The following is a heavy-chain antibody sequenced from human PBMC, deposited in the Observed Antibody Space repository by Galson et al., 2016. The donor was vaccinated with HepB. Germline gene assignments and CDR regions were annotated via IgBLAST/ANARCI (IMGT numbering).Heavy chain of an antibody. CDR2: ISSDGTVI. J-gene: IGHJ6*02. CDR1: NFMFSDYP. CDR3: ARSKPLDCYGGSCFYYYGVDV. V-gene: IGHV3-11*01. Sequence: SLRLSCAASNFMFSDYPMSWIRQAPGKGLEWLSYISSDGTVIYYADSVKGRFSISRDDAKHSLHLQMNSLRAEDTAMYYCARSKPLDCYGGSCFYYYGVDVWGQGTTVTVSS. D-gene: IGHD2-15*01.